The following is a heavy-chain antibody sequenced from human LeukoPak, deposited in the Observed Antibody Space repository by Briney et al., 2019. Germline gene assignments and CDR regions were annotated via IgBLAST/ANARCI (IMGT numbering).Heavy chain of an antibody. Sequence: SQTLSLTCTVSGGSISSGDDYWSWIRQPAGKGLEWIGLIYTSGRTNYNPSLKSRVTISIDTSKNQFSLRLSSVTAADTAVYYCAPIFGDYSDFDYWGQGTLVTVSS. CDR2: IYTSGRT. CDR3: APIFGDYSDFDY. D-gene: IGHD4-17*01. CDR1: GGSISSGDDY. J-gene: IGHJ4*01. V-gene: IGHV4-61*02.